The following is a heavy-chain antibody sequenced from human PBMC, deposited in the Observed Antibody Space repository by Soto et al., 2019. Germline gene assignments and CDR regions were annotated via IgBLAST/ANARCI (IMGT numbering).Heavy chain of an antibody. CDR1: GYTLTELS. D-gene: IGHD3-10*01. V-gene: IGHV1-24*01. Sequence: ASVKVSCKVSGYTLTELSMHWVRQAPGKGLEWMGGFDPEDGETIYAQKFQGRVTMTEDTSTDTAYMELSSLRSEDTAVYYCARDSYYYCSGSHSEIFDYWGQGTLVTVSS. CDR3: ARDSYYYCSGSHSEIFDY. J-gene: IGHJ4*02. CDR2: FDPEDGET.